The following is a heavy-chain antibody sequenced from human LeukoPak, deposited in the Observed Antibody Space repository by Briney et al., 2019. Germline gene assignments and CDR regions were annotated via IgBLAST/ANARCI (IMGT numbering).Heavy chain of an antibody. Sequence: SETLSLTCGVSGGSMTNCWSWIRQAPGKGLEWIGYISASGSTNYNPSLGSRLTISMDASKNQFSLSLTSVTAADTAVYYCASGYTNWWPLDYWGQGARVIVSS. CDR1: GGSMTNC. V-gene: IGHV4-4*08. CDR3: ASGYTNWWPLDY. CDR2: ISASGST. J-gene: IGHJ4*02. D-gene: IGHD2-8*02.